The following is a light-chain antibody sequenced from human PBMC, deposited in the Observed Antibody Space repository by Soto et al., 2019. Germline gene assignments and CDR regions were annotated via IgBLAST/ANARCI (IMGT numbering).Light chain of an antibody. CDR2: WAS. Sequence: DIVMTQSPDSLAVSLGERATINCKSSQSVLYSSNNKNYLAWYQQKSGQPPKLLIYWASTRESGVPDRFSGSGSGTDFILTISSLQAEDVAVYSCQQYYSTPYTFGQGTKLEIK. CDR1: QSVLYSSNNKNY. J-gene: IGKJ2*01. V-gene: IGKV4-1*01. CDR3: QQYYSTPYT.